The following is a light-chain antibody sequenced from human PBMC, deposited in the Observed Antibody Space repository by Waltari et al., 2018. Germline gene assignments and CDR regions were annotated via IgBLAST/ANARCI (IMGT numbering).Light chain of an antibody. Sequence: QSALPQPPSASGSPGQSVTLPCTGTSSDVGAHNYVSWYQQHPGNAPQLMISEVTKRPSGVPDRFSGSKSGNTASLTVSGLQAEDEADYYCSSYAGSNNLVFGGGTKLTVL. CDR2: EVT. J-gene: IGLJ2*01. V-gene: IGLV2-8*01. CDR3: SSYAGSNNLV. CDR1: SSDVGAHNY.